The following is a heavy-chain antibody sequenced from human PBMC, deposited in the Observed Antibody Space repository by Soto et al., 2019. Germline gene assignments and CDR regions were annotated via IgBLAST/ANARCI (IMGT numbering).Heavy chain of an antibody. CDR3: ARVMEQLALDY. CDR1: GGSISSYY. CDR2: IYTSGST. J-gene: IGHJ4*02. V-gene: IGHV4-4*07. Sequence: QVQLQESGPGLVKPSETLSLTCTVSGGSISSYYWSWIRQPAGKGLEWIGRIYTSGSTNYNPSLKSRVTMSVETSKNQFTQTLSSVTAADTAVYYCARVMEQLALDYWGQGTLVTVSS. D-gene: IGHD6-6*01.